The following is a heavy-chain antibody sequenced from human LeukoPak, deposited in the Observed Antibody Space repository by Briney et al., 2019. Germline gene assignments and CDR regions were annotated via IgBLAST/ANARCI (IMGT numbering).Heavy chain of an antibody. V-gene: IGHV4-39*07. CDR3: TGELAGTIVHY. D-gene: IGHD1-7*01. CDR2: ILYSGST. Sequence: PSETLSLTCTVSGGSISTSNYYWGWIRQPPGKGLEWIGNILYSGSTYYSPSLTSRVTISLDTSRNQFSLKLNSVTAADTAVYYCTGELAGTIVHYWGQGTLVTVSS. J-gene: IGHJ4*02. CDR1: GGSISTSNYY.